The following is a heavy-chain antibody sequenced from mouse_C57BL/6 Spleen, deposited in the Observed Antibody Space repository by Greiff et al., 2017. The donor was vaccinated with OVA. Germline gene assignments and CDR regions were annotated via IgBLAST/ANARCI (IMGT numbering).Heavy chain of an antibody. CDR3: ARRGPHDDYYAMDY. Sequence: QVHVKQSGAELVRPGTSVKVSCKASGYAFTNYLIEWVKQRPGQGLEWIGVINPGSGGTNYNEKFKGKATLTADKSSSTAYMQLSSLTSEDSAVYFCARRGPHDDYYAMDYWGQGTSVTVSS. J-gene: IGHJ4*01. CDR2: INPGSGGT. D-gene: IGHD2-12*01. CDR1: GYAFTNYL. V-gene: IGHV1-54*01.